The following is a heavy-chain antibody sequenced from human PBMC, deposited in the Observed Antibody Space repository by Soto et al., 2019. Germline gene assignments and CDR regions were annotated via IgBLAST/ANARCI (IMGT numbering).Heavy chain of an antibody. V-gene: IGHV5-51*01. CDR3: ARHEATYYNFYGMDV. Sequence: PGESLKISCKSYGYSFTTYWIAWVRQMLGKGLEWMGSIHPGESDTRYSPSFQGQVTISADRSITTAYLQWSSLKASDTAMYYCARHEATYYNFYGMDVWGQGTTVTVSS. CDR1: GYSFTTYW. CDR2: IHPGESDT. J-gene: IGHJ6*02.